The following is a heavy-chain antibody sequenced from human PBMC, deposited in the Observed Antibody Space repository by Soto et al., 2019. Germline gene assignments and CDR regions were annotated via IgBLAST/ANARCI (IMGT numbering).Heavy chain of an antibody. CDR3: ARDLAGDLLELPYYYGMDV. J-gene: IGHJ6*02. V-gene: IGHV3-74*01. D-gene: IGHD1-26*01. CDR2: INSDGSST. Sequence: EVQLVESGGGLVKPGGSLRLSCAASGFTFSSYWMHWVRQAPGKGLVWVSRINSDGSSTSYADSVKGRFTISRDNAKNTLYLQMNSLRAEDTAVYYCARDLAGDLLELPYYYGMDVWGQGTTVTVSS. CDR1: GFTFSSYW.